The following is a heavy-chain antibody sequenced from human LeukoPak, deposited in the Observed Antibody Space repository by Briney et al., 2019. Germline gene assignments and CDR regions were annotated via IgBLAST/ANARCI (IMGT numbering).Heavy chain of an antibody. CDR1: GFTVSTSY. J-gene: IGHJ6*02. CDR3: ARDDRDYYDSRNFYGMDV. V-gene: IGHV3-66*01. Sequence: PGGSLRLSYAASGFTVSTSYMSWVRQAPGKGLEWVSIIYSDGRTYYADSVKGRFTISRDNSKNTVYLQMNSLRAEDTAVYYCARDDRDYYDSRNFYGMDVWGQGTTVTVSS. CDR2: IYSDGRT. D-gene: IGHD3-22*01.